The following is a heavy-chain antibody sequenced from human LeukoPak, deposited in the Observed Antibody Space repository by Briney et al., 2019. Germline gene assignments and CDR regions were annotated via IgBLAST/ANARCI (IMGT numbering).Heavy chain of an antibody. CDR2: INHSGST. J-gene: IGHJ4*02. CDR3: ARGLRTEPRITGTTAFDY. D-gene: IGHD1-7*01. CDR1: GGSFSGYY. V-gene: IGHV4-34*01. Sequence: PSETLSLTCAVYGGSFSGYYWSWIRQPPGKGLEWIGEINHSGSTNYNPSLKSRVTISVDTSKNQFSLKLSSVTAADTAVYYCARGLRTEPRITGTTAFDYWGQGTLVTVSS.